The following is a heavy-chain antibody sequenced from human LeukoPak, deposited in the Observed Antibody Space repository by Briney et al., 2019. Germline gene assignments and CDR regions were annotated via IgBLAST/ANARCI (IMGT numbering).Heavy chain of an antibody. CDR1: GYTFTSYD. D-gene: IGHD1-26*01. CDR3: AISVGATETYYYYYYMDV. Sequence: EASVKVSCKASGYTFTSYDINWVRQATGQGLEWMGWMNPNSGNTGYAQKFQGRVTMTRNTSISTAYMELSGLRSEDTAVYYCAISVGATETYYYYYYMDVWGKGTTVTVSS. V-gene: IGHV1-8*01. CDR2: MNPNSGNT. J-gene: IGHJ6*03.